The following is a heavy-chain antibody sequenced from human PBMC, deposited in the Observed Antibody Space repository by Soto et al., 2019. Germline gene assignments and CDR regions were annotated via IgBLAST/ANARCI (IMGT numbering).Heavy chain of an antibody. J-gene: IGHJ5*02. Sequence: QVHLVQSEAEVKKPGASVRVSFKASGYTFTDYYIHWVRQAPGQGLEWMGWTNSNSDGAYYAQKFQGRVTMPRDKSSRTLYMEVNRLRSDDTAVYFCARGGGSGWHGDWFDPWGQGTLVTVSS. V-gene: IGHV1-2*02. CDR3: ARGGGSGWHGDWFDP. D-gene: IGHD6-19*01. CDR2: TNSNSDGA. CDR1: GYTFTDYY.